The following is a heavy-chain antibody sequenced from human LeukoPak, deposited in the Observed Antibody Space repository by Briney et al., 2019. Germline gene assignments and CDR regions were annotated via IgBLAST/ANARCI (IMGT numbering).Heavy chain of an antibody. CDR1: GFTFSSYG. J-gene: IGHJ4*02. Sequence: PGRSLRLSCAASGFTFSSYGMHWVRQAPGKGLEWVAVISYDGSNKYYADPVKGRFTISRDNSKNTLYLQMNSLRAEDTAVYYCAKDSGQLLDYFDYWGQGTLVTVSS. D-gene: IGHD2-2*01. CDR3: AKDSGQLLDYFDY. CDR2: ISYDGSNK. V-gene: IGHV3-30*18.